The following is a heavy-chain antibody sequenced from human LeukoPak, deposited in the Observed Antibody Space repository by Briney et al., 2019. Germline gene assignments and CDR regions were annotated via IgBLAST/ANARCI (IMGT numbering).Heavy chain of an antibody. CDR1: GGTFSSYA. CDR3: ARDRTLLGLSPKDDAFDI. J-gene: IGHJ3*02. V-gene: IGHV1-69*01. D-gene: IGHD6-19*01. Sequence: SVNVSCKASGGTFSSYAISWVRQAPGPGLEWMGGVIPIFGTANYAQKFQGRVTITPDESTSTAYMELSSLRSEDTAVYYCARDRTLLGLSPKDDAFDIWGQGTMVTVSS. CDR2: VIPIFGTA.